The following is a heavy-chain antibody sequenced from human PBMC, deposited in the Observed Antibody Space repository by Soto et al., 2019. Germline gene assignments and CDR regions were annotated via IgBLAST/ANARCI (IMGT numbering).Heavy chain of an antibody. CDR2: IYYSGST. J-gene: IGHJ6*02. D-gene: IGHD3-10*01. V-gene: IGHV4-30-4*01. Sequence: PSETLSLTCTVSGGSISSGDYYWSWIRQPPGKGLEWIGYIYYSGSTYYNPSLKSRVTISVDTSKNQFSLKLSSVTAADTAVYYCARGARYYGSGSFGVDPYYYYGMDVWGQGTTVTVSS. CDR3: ARGARYYGSGSFGVDPYYYYGMDV. CDR1: GGSISSGDYY.